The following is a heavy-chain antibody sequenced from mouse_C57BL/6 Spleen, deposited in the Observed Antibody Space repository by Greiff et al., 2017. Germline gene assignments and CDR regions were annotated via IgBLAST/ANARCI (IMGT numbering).Heavy chain of an antibody. D-gene: IGHD2-3*01. CDR2: IYPGDGDT. CDR3: ARGGGLLRYFDV. V-gene: IGHV1-80*01. Sequence: QVQLKESGAELVKPGASVKISCKASGYAFSSYWMNWVKQRPGTGLEWIGQIYPGDGDTNYNGKFKGKATLTADKSSSTAYMQLSSLTSDDSAVYFCARGGGLLRYFDVWGTGTTVTVSS. CDR1: GYAFSSYW. J-gene: IGHJ1*03.